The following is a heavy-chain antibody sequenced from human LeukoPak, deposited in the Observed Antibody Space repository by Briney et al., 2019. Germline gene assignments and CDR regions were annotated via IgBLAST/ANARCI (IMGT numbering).Heavy chain of an antibody. CDR2: IYTSGST. J-gene: IGHJ6*03. Sequence: SETLSLTCTVSGVSISSYYWSWIRQPAGKGLEWIGRIYTSGSTNYKPSLKSRVTMSVDTSKNQFSLKLSSVTAADTAVYYCARFTVTKGYYYYYMDVWGKGTTVTVSS. D-gene: IGHD4-17*01. CDR3: ARFTVTKGYYYYYMDV. CDR1: GVSISSYY. V-gene: IGHV4-4*07.